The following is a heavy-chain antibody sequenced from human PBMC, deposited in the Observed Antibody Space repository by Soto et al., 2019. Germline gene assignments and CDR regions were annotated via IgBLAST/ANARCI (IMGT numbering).Heavy chain of an antibody. CDR3: ATTRGLAVGGSFDY. J-gene: IGHJ4*02. CDR2: FYDGNT. CDR1: GGSISSADYF. V-gene: IGHV4-39*01. D-gene: IGHD3-10*01. Sequence: SETLSLTCSVSGGSISSADYFWTWIRQSPGRGLEWVGTFYDGNTYHNPSLRSRVTIAVDTSKNQFSLKLNSVAAADTAFYYCATTRGLAVGGSFDYWGQGMLVTVSS.